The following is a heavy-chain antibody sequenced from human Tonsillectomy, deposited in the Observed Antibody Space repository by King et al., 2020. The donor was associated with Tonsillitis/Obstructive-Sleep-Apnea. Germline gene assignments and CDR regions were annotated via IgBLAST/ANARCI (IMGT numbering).Heavy chain of an antibody. CDR3: AGKSGSYYYYYMDV. J-gene: IGHJ6*03. CDR1: GGTFSNSA. V-gene: IGHV1-69*01. CDR2: IIPIFGAA. D-gene: IGHD1-26*01. Sequence: QLVQSGAEVKKPGSSVKVSCKASGGTFSNSAISWVRQAPGQGLEWMGGIIPIFGAANYAQKFQGRVTITADESTNTAYMELSSLRPEDTAVYYCAGKSGSYYYYYMDVWGKGTTVTVSS.